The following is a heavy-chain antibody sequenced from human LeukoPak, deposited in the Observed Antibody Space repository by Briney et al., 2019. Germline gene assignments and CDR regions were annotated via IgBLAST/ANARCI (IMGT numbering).Heavy chain of an antibody. J-gene: IGHJ4*02. CDR3: ASDEGYGSGSYGY. V-gene: IGHV3-21*01. D-gene: IGHD3-10*01. CDR1: GFTFSSYS. Sequence: GGSLRLSCAPSGFTFSSYSMNWVRQAPGKGLEWVSSISSSSSYIYYADSVKGRFTISRDNAKNSLYLQMNSLRAEDTAVYYCASDEGYGSGSYGYWGQGTLVTVSS. CDR2: ISSSSSYI.